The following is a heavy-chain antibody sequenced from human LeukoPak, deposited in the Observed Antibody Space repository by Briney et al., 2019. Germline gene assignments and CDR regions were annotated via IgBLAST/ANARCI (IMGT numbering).Heavy chain of an antibody. V-gene: IGHV4-31*03. D-gene: IGHD2-2*01. CDR3: ARRVGSTTAFDY. J-gene: IGHJ4*02. CDR1: GGSISSGGYY. CDR2: IYYSGST. Sequence: SQTLSLTCTVSGGSISSGGYYWSWNRQHPGKGLEWIGYIYYSGSTYYNPSLKSRVTISVDTSKNQFSLKLSSVTAADTAMYYCARRVGSTTAFDYWGQGTLVTVSS.